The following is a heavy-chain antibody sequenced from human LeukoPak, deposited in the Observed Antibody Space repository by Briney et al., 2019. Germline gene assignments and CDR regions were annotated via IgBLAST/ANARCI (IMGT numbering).Heavy chain of an antibody. D-gene: IGHD3-9*01. CDR1: GFIFTDYG. CDR2: ISNDGIDK. V-gene: IGHV3-30*18. Sequence: HTGGSLRLSCAASGFIFTDYGMHWVRQAPGKGLEWVAVISNDGIDKYYADSVKGRFTISRDNSKNTLFLQMNSLRPDDTAVYYCAKRGHYSLDWYHYFDYWGQGTLVTVSS. CDR3: AKRGHYSLDWYHYFDY. J-gene: IGHJ4*02.